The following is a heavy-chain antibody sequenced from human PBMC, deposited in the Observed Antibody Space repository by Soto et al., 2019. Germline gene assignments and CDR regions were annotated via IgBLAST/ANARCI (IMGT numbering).Heavy chain of an antibody. CDR3: GRYCTNTKCRGGYYLDL. CDR2: IILALGTP. Sequence: QVLLVQSGAEMKQPGSSVSVSCRASGARFTNSAFTWVRQAPGHGPAWLGGIILALGTPHYSQRFQGRLTITADESSSTVYMELGSLSLDDTAVYYCGRYCTNTKCRGGYYLDLWGQGTLLTVSS. V-gene: IGHV1-69*01. D-gene: IGHD2-8*01. CDR1: GARFTNSA. J-gene: IGHJ5*02.